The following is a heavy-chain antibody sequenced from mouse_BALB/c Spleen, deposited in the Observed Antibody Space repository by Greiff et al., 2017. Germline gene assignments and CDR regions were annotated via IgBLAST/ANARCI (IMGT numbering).Heavy chain of an antibody. D-gene: IGHD2-4*01. V-gene: IGHV5-6-5*01. J-gene: IGHJ2*01. CDR3: ARLGITYYFDY. Sequence: EVKLMESGGGLVKPGGSLKLSCAASGFTFSSYAMSWVRQTPEKRLEWVASISSGGSTYYPDSVKGRFTISRDNARNILYLQMSSLRSEDTAMYYCARLGITYYFDYWGQGTTLTVSS. CDR1: GFTFSSYA. CDR2: ISSGGST.